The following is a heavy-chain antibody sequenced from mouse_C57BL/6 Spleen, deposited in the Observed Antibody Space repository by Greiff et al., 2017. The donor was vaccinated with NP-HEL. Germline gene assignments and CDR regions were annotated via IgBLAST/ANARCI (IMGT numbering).Heavy chain of an antibody. Sequence: EVQLQQSGPELVKPGASVKIPCKASGYTFTDYNMDWVKQSHGKSLEWIGDINPNNGGTIYNQKFKGKATLTVDKSSSTAYMELRSLTSEDTAVYYCARRRFTTVDYYAMDYWGQGTSVTVSS. V-gene: IGHV1-18*01. CDR3: ARRRFTTVDYYAMDY. CDR1: GYTFTDYN. CDR2: INPNNGGT. D-gene: IGHD1-1*01. J-gene: IGHJ4*01.